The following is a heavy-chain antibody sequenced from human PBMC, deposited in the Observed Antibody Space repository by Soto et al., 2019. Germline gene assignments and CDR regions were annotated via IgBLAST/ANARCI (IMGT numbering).Heavy chain of an antibody. D-gene: IGHD6-13*01. V-gene: IGHV3-11*01. J-gene: IGHJ5*02. CDR2: ISSSGSTI. CDR1: GFTFSDYY. Sequence: QVQLVESGGGLVKPGGSLRLSCAASGFTFSDYYMSWIRQAPGKGLERVSYISSSGSTIYYADSVKGRFTISRDNAKNSLYLQMNSLRAEDTAVYYCARATDYSSSWYYYPFDPWGQGTLVTVSS. CDR3: ARATDYSSSWYYYPFDP.